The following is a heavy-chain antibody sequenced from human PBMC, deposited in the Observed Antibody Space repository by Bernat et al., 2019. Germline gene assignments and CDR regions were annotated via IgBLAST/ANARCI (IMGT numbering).Heavy chain of an antibody. D-gene: IGHD1-14*01. CDR1: GFTFDDYA. CDR3: AKERRYNRPLGVMDV. Sequence: EVQLVESGGAVVQPGGSLRLSCATSGFTFDDYAMHWVRQVPGKGLEWVSLISGDGSSTTSADSVKGRFTISRENSKNSLYLKMNILETENTALFYCAKERRYNRPLGVMDVGGQGPTVTVSS. J-gene: IGHJ6*02. V-gene: IGHV3-43*02. CDR2: ISGDGSST.